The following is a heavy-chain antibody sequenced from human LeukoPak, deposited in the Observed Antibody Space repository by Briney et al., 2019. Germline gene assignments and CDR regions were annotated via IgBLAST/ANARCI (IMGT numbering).Heavy chain of an antibody. D-gene: IGHD4-17*01. V-gene: IGHV1-18*01. CDR2: ISAYNGNT. Sequence: ASVKVSCKASGYTFTSYGISWVRQAPGQGLEWMGWISAYNGNTNYAQKLQGRVTMTTDTSTSTVYMELRSLRSDDTAVYYCARESWVTVTKGLSYYYGMDVWGQGTTVTVSS. CDR1: GYTFTSYG. CDR3: ARESWVTVTKGLSYYYGMDV. J-gene: IGHJ6*02.